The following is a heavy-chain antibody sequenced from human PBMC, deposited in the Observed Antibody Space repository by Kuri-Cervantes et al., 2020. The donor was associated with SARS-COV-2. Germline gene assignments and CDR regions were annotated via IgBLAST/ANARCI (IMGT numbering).Heavy chain of an antibody. J-gene: IGHJ5*02. Sequence: GGSLRLSCKGSGYSFTSYWIGWVRQMPGKGLEWMGVIYPGDSDTRYSPSFQGQVTISADKSISTAYLQWSSLKASDTAMYYCATEGYCSGGSCYPAWGQGTLVTVSS. CDR1: GYSFTSYW. CDR3: ATEGYCSGGSCYPA. D-gene: IGHD2-15*01. CDR2: IYPGDSDT. V-gene: IGHV5-51*01.